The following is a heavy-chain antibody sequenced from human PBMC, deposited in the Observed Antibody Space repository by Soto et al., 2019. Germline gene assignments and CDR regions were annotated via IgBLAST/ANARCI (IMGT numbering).Heavy chain of an antibody. V-gene: IGHV1-69*13. CDR1: GGTFSSYA. CDR3: ARVRAYSSSWYVPDYYYYYGMDV. Sequence: SVKVSCKASGGTFSSYAISWVRQAPGQGLEWMGGIIPIFGTANYAQKFQGRVTITADESTSTAYMELSSLRSEDTAVYYCARVRAYSSSWYVPDYYYYYGMDVWGQGTTVTAP. CDR2: IIPIFGTA. D-gene: IGHD6-13*01. J-gene: IGHJ6*02.